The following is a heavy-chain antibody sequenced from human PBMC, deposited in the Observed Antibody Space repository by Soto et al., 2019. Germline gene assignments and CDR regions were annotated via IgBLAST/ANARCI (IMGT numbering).Heavy chain of an antibody. CDR3: ARDRDCYGSGNYYIRIDF. V-gene: IGHV1-69*01. CDR1: GGIFSTYA. D-gene: IGHD3-10*01. J-gene: IGHJ4*02. CDR2: VIPIFGTP. Sequence: QVQLVQSGAEVKKPGSSVKVSCKASGGIFSTYALSWLRQAPGQGLEWMGGVIPIFGTPNYAQKFQGRVTITADESTSTAYMELSRLRAEDTAVYYCARDRDCYGSGNYYIRIDFWGQGTLVTVSS.